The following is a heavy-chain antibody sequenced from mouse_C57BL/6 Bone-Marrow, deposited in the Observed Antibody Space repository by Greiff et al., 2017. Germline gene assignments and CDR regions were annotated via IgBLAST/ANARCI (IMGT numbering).Heavy chain of an antibody. CDR1: GYTFTSSG. V-gene: IGHV1-81*01. D-gene: IGHD1-1*01. CDR2: IYPRSGNT. J-gene: IGHJ2*01. CDR3: ARRVWKYYCRSYDD. Sequence: VQLQQSGAELARPGASVKLSCKASGYTFTSSGISWVKQRTGQGLEWIGEIYPRSGNTNYNEKFKGKATLTVDKSSSTAYMELRSLTSEDSAVYFCARRVWKYYCRSYDDWGQGTTLTVSS.